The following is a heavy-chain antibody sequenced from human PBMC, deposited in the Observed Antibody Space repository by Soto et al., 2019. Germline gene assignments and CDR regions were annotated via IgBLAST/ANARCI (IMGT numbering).Heavy chain of an antibody. CDR2: INAGNGNT. Sequence: ASVKVSCKASGYTFTSYAMHWVRQAPGQRLEWMGWINAGNGNTKYSQKFQGRVTITRDTSASTAYMELSSLRSEDTAVYYCARGVGIQLWFPFDYWGQGTLVTVSS. CDR1: GYTFTSYA. CDR3: ARGVGIQLWFPFDY. V-gene: IGHV1-3*01. D-gene: IGHD5-18*01. J-gene: IGHJ4*02.